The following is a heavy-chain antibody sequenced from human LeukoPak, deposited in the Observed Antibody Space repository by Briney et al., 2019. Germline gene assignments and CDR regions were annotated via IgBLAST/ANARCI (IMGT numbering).Heavy chain of an antibody. Sequence: PGGSLRLSCAASGFTFSSYWMSWVRQAPGKRLEWVAHIKQEGSEKYYVDSVKGRFTISRDNAKNSLYLQMNSLRAEDTAVYYCARETFWSGYYLDYWGQGTLVTVSS. J-gene: IGHJ4*02. CDR3: ARETFWSGYYLDY. CDR2: IKQEGSEK. V-gene: IGHV3-7*01. D-gene: IGHD3-3*01. CDR1: GFTFSSYW.